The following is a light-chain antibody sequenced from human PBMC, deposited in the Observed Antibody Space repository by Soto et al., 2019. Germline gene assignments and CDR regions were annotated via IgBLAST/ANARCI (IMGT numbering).Light chain of an antibody. J-gene: IGLJ3*02. CDR3: STWDVSLNGVV. V-gene: IGLV1-44*01. CDR2: INN. Sequence: QAVVTQPPSASGTPGQRVTISCSGTSSNIGSKTVSWYQQLPGTAPKLLIYINNQRPSGVPDRFSGSKSGTSASLAISGLQSEDEADYYCSTWDVSLNGVVFGGGTQLTVL. CDR1: SSNIGSKT.